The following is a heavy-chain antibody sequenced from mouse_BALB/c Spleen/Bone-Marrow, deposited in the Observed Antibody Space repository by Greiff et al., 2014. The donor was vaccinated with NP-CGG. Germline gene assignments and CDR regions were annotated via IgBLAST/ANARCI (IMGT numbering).Heavy chain of an antibody. CDR1: GYTFTSSW. CDR2: FAPGSGNT. CDR3: ERAGSPVITAWYFDV. V-gene: IGHV1S41*01. J-gene: IGHJ1*01. Sequence: DLVKPGASVKLSCKASGYTFTSSWINWIKQRPGQGLEWIGRFAPGSGNTYYNEMFKGKATLTVDTSSSTAYIQLSGLSTQAPAVSSGERAGSPVITAWYFDVWGQGTTLTVSS. D-gene: IGHD2-4*01.